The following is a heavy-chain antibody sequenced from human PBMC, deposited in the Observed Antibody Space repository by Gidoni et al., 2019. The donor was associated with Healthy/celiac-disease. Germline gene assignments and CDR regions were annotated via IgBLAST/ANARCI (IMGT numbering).Heavy chain of an antibody. D-gene: IGHD4-17*01. J-gene: IGHJ5*02. Sequence: QVQLVQSGAEVKKPGASVKVSCKVSGNTLTVLSRHWVRQAPGKGLEWMGGFDPEDGETIYAQKFQGRVTMTEDTSTYTAYMELSSLRSEDTAVYYCATVFLFGSGDYDRHWFDPWGQGTLVTVSS. CDR3: ATVFLFGSGDYDRHWFDP. V-gene: IGHV1-24*01. CDR2: FDPEDGET. CDR1: GNTLTVLS.